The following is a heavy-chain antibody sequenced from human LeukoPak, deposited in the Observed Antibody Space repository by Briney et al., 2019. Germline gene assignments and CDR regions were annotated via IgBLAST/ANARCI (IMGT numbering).Heavy chain of an antibody. Sequence: GASVKLSCKASGDTFSSHTIAWVRQAPGQGLEWMGGVLPVLGSPDYAHKFQGRVSITADESTNTAYMELNSLTVEDSAIYYCARARLPNMSGSWIASWGQGTLVTVSS. CDR2: VLPVLGSP. CDR1: GDTFSSHT. D-gene: IGHD3-10*01. V-gene: IGHV1-69*10. J-gene: IGHJ4*02. CDR3: ARARLPNMSGSWIAS.